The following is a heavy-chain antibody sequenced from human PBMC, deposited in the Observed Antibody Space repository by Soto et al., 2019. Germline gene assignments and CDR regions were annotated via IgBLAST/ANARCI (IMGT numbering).Heavy chain of an antibody. J-gene: IGHJ4*02. D-gene: IGHD2-21*02. V-gene: IGHV2-70*01. CDR2: IDWDDDK. CDR3: ARTAYCGGDCYYVY. CDR1: GFSLSTSGMC. Sequence: GSGPTLVNPTHTRTLTCTFSGFSLSTSGMCVSWIRQPPGKALEWLALIDWDDDKYYSTSLKTRLTISKDTSKNQVVLTMTNMDPVDTATYYCARTAYCGGDCYYVYWGQGTMVTVSS.